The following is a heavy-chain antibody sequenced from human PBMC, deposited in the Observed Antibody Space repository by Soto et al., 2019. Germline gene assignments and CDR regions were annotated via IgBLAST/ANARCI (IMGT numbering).Heavy chain of an antibody. Sequence: EVQLVESGGGLVKPGGSLRLSCAASGFTFSNAWMNWVRQAPGKGLEWVGRIKSKTDGGTTDYAAPVKGRFTISRDDSKNTLYLQMNSLKTEDTAVYYRTTGFTRLAAFDIWGQGTMVTVSS. CDR1: GFTFSNAW. J-gene: IGHJ3*02. CDR2: IKSKTDGGTT. V-gene: IGHV3-15*07. D-gene: IGHD6-6*01. CDR3: TTGFTRLAAFDI.